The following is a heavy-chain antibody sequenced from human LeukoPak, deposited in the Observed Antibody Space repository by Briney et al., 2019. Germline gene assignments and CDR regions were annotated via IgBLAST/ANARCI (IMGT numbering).Heavy chain of an antibody. J-gene: IGHJ3*02. CDR2: IDPSDSYT. D-gene: IGHD1-7*01. CDR1: GYSFTSYW. Sequence: GESLQISCQGSGYSFTSYWISWARPMPGKGREWMRRIDPSDSYTNYSPSFQGHVTISADESISTAYLQWSSLKASDTAMYYCARLSNSKAFDIWGQGTMVTVSS. V-gene: IGHV5-10-1*01. CDR3: ARLSNSKAFDI.